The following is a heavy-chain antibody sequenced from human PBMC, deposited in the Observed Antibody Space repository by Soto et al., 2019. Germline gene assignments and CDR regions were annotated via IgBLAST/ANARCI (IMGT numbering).Heavy chain of an antibody. CDR3: AKSLYYYDSSPLDH. V-gene: IGHV3-43D*04. J-gene: IGHJ4*02. CDR2: TNSDGTDS. D-gene: IGHD3-22*01. Sequence: VQLVESGGIGVQTGGSLRLSCAAAGFDFEDYAMHWVRQVPGKGLEWVSLTNSDGTDSYYADSVKGRFTISRDNAKTTLYLQMDRLRPEDTDLYFCAKSLYYYDSSPLDHWGQGTLVTVSS. CDR1: GFDFEDYA.